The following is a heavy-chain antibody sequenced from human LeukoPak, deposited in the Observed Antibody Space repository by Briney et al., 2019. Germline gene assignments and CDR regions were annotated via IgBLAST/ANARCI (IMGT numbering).Heavy chain of an antibody. V-gene: IGHV4-39*01. J-gene: IGHJ4*02. Sequence: SETLSLTCTVSGGSVSSDSYYWVWVRQPPGEGLEWTGSINYSGTTFYSSSLKSRITLSMDASKNQFSLRLTSVTAADTAVYYCARLGTYSGNLFDNWGQGTLVTVSS. CDR3: ARLGTYSGNLFDN. CDR2: INYSGTT. CDR1: GGSVSSDSYY. D-gene: IGHD1-26*01.